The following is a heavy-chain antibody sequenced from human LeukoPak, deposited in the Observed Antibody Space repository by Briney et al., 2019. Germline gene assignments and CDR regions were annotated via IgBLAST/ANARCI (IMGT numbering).Heavy chain of an antibody. Sequence: GASVKVSCKTSGYSFNIYEINWVRQATGQGLEWMGWVNPNSGDTDYAQKFQGRLTMTRNTSISTAYMELSGLRLEDTAVYYCARGPPMSYCGGDCDNYYYYYMDVWGKGTTVTVSS. CDR1: GYSFNIYE. J-gene: IGHJ6*03. CDR3: ARGPPMSYCGGDCDNYYYYYMDV. CDR2: VNPNSGDT. D-gene: IGHD2-21*02. V-gene: IGHV1-8*01.